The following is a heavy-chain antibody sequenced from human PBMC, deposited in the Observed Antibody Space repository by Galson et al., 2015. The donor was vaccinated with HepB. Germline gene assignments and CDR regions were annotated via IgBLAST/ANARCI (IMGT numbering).Heavy chain of an antibody. CDR1: GGSISSSSYY. Sequence: ETLSLTCTVSGGSISSSSYYWGWIRQPPGKGLEWIGSIYYSGSTYYNPSLKSRVTISVDTSKNQFSLKLSSVTAADTAVYYCARRYTSSGWYLNYYFDYWGQGTLVTVSS. CDR3: ARRYTSSGWYLNYYFDY. J-gene: IGHJ4*02. D-gene: IGHD6-19*01. CDR2: IYYSGST. V-gene: IGHV4-39*01.